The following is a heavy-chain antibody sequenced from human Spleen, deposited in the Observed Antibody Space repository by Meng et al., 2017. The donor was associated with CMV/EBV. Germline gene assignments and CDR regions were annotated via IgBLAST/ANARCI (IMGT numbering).Heavy chain of an antibody. CDR2: IRSKANSYTT. CDR3: AKVHLGITRVLYFDY. CDR1: GFTFSGSA. V-gene: IGHV3-73*01. J-gene: IGHJ4*02. D-gene: IGHD3-10*01. Sequence: GGSLRLSCAASGFTFSGSAMHWVRQASGKGLEWVGRIRSKANSYTTAYAASVKGRFTISRDNSRNTLYLQMNSLRADDTAVYYCAKVHLGITRVLYFDYWGQGALVTVSS.